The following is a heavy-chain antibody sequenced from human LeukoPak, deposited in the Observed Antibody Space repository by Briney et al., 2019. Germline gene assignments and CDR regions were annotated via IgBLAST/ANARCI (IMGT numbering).Heavy chain of an antibody. CDR2: ISGSGGST. CDR1: GFTFSSYA. V-gene: IGHV3-23*01. J-gene: IGHJ3*02. D-gene: IGHD3-22*01. Sequence: GGSLRLSCAASGFTFSSYAMSWVRQAPGKGLEWVSAISGSGGSTYYADSVKGRFTISRDNAKNSLYLQMNSLRAEDTAVYYCARDPGYYYDSSGPEDLDDAFDIWGQGTMVTVSS. CDR3: ARDPGYYYDSSGPEDLDDAFDI.